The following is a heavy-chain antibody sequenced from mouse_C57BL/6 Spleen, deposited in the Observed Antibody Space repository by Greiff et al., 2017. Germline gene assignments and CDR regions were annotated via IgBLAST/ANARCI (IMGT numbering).Heavy chain of an antibody. CDR2: INPSSGYT. CDR3: ASDYDYDEGHYFDY. CDR1: GYTFTSYW. Sequence: QVHVKQSGAELAKPGASVKLSCKASGYTFTSYWMHWVKQRPGQGLEWIGYINPSSGYTNYNQKFKDKATLTADKSSSTAYMQLSSLTYEDSAVYYCASDYDYDEGHYFDYWGQGTTLTVSS. J-gene: IGHJ2*01. V-gene: IGHV1-7*01. D-gene: IGHD2-4*01.